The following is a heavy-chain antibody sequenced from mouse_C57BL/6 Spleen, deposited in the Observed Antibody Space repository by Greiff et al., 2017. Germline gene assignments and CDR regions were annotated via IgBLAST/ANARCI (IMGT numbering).Heavy chain of an antibody. V-gene: IGHV5-9*01. Sequence: VKLVESGGGLVKPGGSLKLSCAASGFTFSSYTMSWVRQTPEKRLEWVATISGGGGNTYYPDSVKGRFTISRDNAKNTLYLQMSSLRSEDTALYYCARHENYDYFYWYFDVWGTGTTVTVSS. D-gene: IGHD2-4*01. CDR3: ARHENYDYFYWYFDV. J-gene: IGHJ1*03. CDR2: ISGGGGNT. CDR1: GFTFSSYT.